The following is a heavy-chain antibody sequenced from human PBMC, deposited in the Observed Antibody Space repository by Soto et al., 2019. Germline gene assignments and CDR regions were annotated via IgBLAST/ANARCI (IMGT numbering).Heavy chain of an antibody. Sequence: QVHLVQSGPEVKKPGASVKVSCKASGYTFTSFGISWVRQAPGQGLEWMGRISTYKGNTDYAQKFQERVTMTTDTSTATAYMALRTLRAAGTAVYFCASDDLLTGALDFWGQGARVTVAS. CDR2: ISTYKGNT. CDR1: GYTFTSFG. J-gene: IGHJ4*02. CDR3: ASDDLLTGALDF. V-gene: IGHV1-18*01. D-gene: IGHD3-9*01.